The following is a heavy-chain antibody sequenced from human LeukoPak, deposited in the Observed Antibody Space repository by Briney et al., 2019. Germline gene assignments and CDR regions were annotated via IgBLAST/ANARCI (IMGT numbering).Heavy chain of an antibody. Sequence: GVSLRLSCAASGFTFSSDWMSWVRQAPGKGREWVANINKDGNGKNYVESVKGRFTISRDNAKNSLYLQMNSLRADDTAVYYCTRGHDWGQGTLVTVSS. CDR2: INKDGNGK. CDR3: TRGHD. V-gene: IGHV3-7*01. J-gene: IGHJ4*02. CDR1: GFTFSSDW.